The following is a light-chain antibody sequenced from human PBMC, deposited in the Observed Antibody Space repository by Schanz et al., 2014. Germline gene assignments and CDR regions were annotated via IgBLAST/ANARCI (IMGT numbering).Light chain of an antibody. V-gene: IGKV1-5*01. J-gene: IGKJ1*01. Sequence: DIQMTQSPSTLSASVGDRVTITCRAGQSISSLLAWYQQKPGKAPKLLIYDASSLESGVPSRFSGSGSGTEFILTISSLQPDDFATYYCQQYNNYWGTFGQGTKVEIK. CDR3: QQYNNYWGT. CDR2: DAS. CDR1: QSISSL.